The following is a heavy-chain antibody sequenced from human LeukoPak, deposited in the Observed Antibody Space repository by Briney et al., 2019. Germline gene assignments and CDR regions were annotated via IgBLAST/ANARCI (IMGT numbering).Heavy chain of an antibody. D-gene: IGHD6-13*01. CDR1: GYSISSGYY. CDR2: IYHSGST. J-gene: IGHJ4*02. CDR3: ARGAAAGTPTAEADY. V-gene: IGHV4-38-2*02. Sequence: SETLSLTCTVSGYSISSGYYWGWIRQPPGKGLEWIGSIYHSGSTYYNPSLKSRVTISVDTSKNQFSLKLSSVTAADTAVYCCARGAAAGTPTAEADYWGQGTLVTVSS.